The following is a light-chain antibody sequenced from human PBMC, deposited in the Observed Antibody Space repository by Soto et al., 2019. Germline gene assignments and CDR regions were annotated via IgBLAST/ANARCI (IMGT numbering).Light chain of an antibody. CDR2: AVS. J-gene: IGKJ5*01. V-gene: IGKV3-15*01. CDR3: QQYTDWRIT. Sequence: EVIMSWAPDPGSVSPGDSANRSCCAKQSINSNLAWYQQQPGQAPRLLIYAVSTRATAVPDRFSGSGSGTDFTLTITSLESDDFAVYVCQQYTDWRITVGQGTRVDIK. CDR1: QSINSN.